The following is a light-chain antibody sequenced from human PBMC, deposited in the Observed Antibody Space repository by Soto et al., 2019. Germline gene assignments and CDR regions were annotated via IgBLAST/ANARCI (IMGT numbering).Light chain of an antibody. Sequence: QSALTQPASVSGSPGQSITISCTGTSSDVGSYNLVSWDQQHPGKAPKLMIYEGSKRPSGVSNRFAGSKSGNTASLTISGLQAEDEADYYCCSYAGSSTFEFGGGTELTVL. J-gene: IGLJ3*02. CDR3: CSYAGSSTFE. V-gene: IGLV2-23*03. CDR1: SSDVGSYNL. CDR2: EGS.